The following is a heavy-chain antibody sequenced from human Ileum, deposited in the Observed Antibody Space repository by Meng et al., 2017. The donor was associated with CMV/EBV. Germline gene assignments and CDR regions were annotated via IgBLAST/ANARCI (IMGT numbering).Heavy chain of an antibody. D-gene: IGHD3-9*01. CDR3: ARDVIRDDTGSWFDP. J-gene: IGHJ5*02. V-gene: IGHV4-4*07. Sequence: QVQLQESGPGLVKPSETRSLTCSVSGASIRSYCWSWIRQPAGKGLEWIGRFTARGNTNYNPSLKSRVTMSLDTSLNQFSLRLNSVTAADTAVYYCARDVIRDDTGSWFDPWGQGTLVTVSS. CDR1: GASIRSYC. CDR2: FTARGNT.